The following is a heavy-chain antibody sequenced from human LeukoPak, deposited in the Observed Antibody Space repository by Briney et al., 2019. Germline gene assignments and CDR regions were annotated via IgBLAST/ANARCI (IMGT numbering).Heavy chain of an antibody. D-gene: IGHD6-19*01. Sequence: GGSLRLSCATSGFPFVAYALHWVRQAPGKGLEWVAVISSDTTNKYYMDSVKGRFTISRDNSKNTLYLQMNSLRAEDTAVYYCAKGDDSSRLIAVAGTQDTYYYYYYGMDVWGQGTTVTVSS. V-gene: IGHV3-30*07. CDR2: ISSDTTNK. CDR1: GFPFVAYA. CDR3: AKGDDSSRLIAVAGTQDTYYYYYYGMDV. J-gene: IGHJ6*02.